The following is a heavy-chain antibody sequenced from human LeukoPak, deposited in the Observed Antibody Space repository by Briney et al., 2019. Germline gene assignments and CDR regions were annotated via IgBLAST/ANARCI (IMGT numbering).Heavy chain of an antibody. V-gene: IGHV4-34*01. D-gene: IGHD1-26*01. J-gene: IGHJ4*02. CDR3: AKSGGYGLIDY. CDR1: GGSFSGYY. CDR2: IYSSGST. Sequence: PSETLSLTCAVYGGSFSGYYWTYIRQSPGKGLEWIGSIYSSGSTYYNASLQSRVTISIETSKNQISLRLNSVTAADTAMYYCAKSGGYGLIDYWGQGTLVTVSS.